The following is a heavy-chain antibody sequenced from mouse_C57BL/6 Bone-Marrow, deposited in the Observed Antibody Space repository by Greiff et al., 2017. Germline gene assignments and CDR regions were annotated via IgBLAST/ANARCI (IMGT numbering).Heavy chain of an antibody. V-gene: IGHV2-5*01. CDR3: AKNYHYYGSSYYAMDY. CDR1: GFSLTSYG. D-gene: IGHD1-1*01. CDR2: IWRGGST. J-gene: IGHJ4*01. Sequence: QVQLKQSGPGLVQPSQSLSITCTVSGFSLTSYGVHWVRQSPGKGLEWLGVIWRGGSTDYNAAFMSRLSITKDNSKSQVFFKMNSLQADDTAIYYCAKNYHYYGSSYYAMDYWGQGTSVTVSS.